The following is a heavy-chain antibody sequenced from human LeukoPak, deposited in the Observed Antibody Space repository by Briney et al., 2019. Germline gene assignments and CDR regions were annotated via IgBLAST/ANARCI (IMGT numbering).Heavy chain of an antibody. CDR3: AKRRGGYDRNSCHDY. Sequence: GGSLRLSCAASGFTFSSYGMHWVRQAPGKGLEWVAFIRYDGSNKYYADSVKGRFTISRDNSKNTLYLQMNSLRAEDTAVYYCAKRRGGYDRNSCHDYWGQGTLVTVSS. CDR1: GFTFSSYG. V-gene: IGHV3-30*02. J-gene: IGHJ4*02. D-gene: IGHD5-12*01. CDR2: IRYDGSNK.